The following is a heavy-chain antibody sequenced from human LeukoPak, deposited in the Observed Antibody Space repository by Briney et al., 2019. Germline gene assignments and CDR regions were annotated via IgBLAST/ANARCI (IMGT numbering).Heavy chain of an antibody. CDR1: GFTFDDCA. CDR3: AKALGQPGDY. Sequence: GRSLRLSCAASGFTFDDCAMHWVRQAPGEGLEWVSGISWNSGSIGYADSVKGRFTISRDNAKKSLYLEMNSLRADDTALYYCAKALGQPGDYWGQGTLVTVSS. D-gene: IGHD2-2*01. J-gene: IGHJ4*02. CDR2: ISWNSGSI. V-gene: IGHV3-9*01.